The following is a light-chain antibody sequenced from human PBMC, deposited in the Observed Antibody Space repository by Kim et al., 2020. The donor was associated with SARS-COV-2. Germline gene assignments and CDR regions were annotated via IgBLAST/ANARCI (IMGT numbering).Light chain of an antibody. CDR3: QSYDRSLSGSRV. J-gene: IGLJ2*01. CDR1: SCNIRAGYD. CDR2: GNS. Sequence: VTVFGTGRSCNIRAGYDVHWYQQLPGPAPKLLVYGNSNRPAGVPDRFSGSKSGTSAYLAITGLQAEDEADYYCQSYDRSLSGSRVFGGGTQLTVL. V-gene: IGLV1-40*01.